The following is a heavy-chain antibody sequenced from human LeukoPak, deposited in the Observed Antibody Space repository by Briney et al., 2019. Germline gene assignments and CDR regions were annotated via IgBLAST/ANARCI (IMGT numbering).Heavy chain of an antibody. Sequence: ASVKVSCKASGYTFTSYYMHWVRQAPGQGLEWMGIINPSGGSTSYAQKFQGRVTMTRDMSTSTVYMELSSLRSEDTAVYYCAREGGGGIAAAGTRWFDPWGQGTLVTVSS. D-gene: IGHD6-13*01. J-gene: IGHJ5*02. CDR2: INPSGGST. CDR3: AREGGGGIAAAGTRWFDP. V-gene: IGHV1-46*01. CDR1: GYTFTSYY.